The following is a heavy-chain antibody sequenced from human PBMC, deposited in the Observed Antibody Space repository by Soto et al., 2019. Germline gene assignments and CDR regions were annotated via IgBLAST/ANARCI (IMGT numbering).Heavy chain of an antibody. CDR3: ARDDGASIAARPDWFDP. J-gene: IGHJ5*02. CDR2: IIPIFGTA. CDR1: GGTFSSYA. D-gene: IGHD6-6*01. Sequence: GASVKVSCKASGGTFSSYAISWVRQAPGQGLEWMGGIIPIFGTANYAQKFQGRVTITADESTSTAYVELSSLRSEDTAVYYCARDDGASIAARPDWFDPWGQGTLVTVSS. V-gene: IGHV1-69*13.